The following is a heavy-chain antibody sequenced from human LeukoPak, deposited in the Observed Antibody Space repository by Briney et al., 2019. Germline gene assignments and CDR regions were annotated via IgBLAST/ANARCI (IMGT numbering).Heavy chain of an antibody. J-gene: IGHJ4*02. CDR2: VDTDGSGT. V-gene: IGHV3-74*01. D-gene: IGHD6-19*01. CDR1: GITFNNYW. CDR3: ARGGYSSGLDY. Sequence: GGSLRLSCEASGITFNNYWLHWVRQAPGRGLVWVSRVDTDGSGTIYADSVKGRFTVSRDNAKNTLYLQMISLRAEDTAVYYCARGGYSSGLDYWGQGILVTVSS.